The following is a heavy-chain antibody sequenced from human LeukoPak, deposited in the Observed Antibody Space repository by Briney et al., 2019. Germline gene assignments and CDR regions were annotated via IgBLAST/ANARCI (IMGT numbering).Heavy chain of an antibody. CDR1: GFTFSSYA. V-gene: IGHV3-30*04. J-gene: IGHJ4*02. D-gene: IGHD3-22*01. CDR3: AKDLGYDSSGYFDY. CDR2: ISYDGSNK. Sequence: GRSLRLSCAASGFTFSSYAMHWVRQAPGKGLEWVAVISYDGSNKYYADSVKGRFTISRDNSKNTLYLQMNSLRAEDTAVYYCAKDLGYDSSGYFDYWGQGTLVTVSS.